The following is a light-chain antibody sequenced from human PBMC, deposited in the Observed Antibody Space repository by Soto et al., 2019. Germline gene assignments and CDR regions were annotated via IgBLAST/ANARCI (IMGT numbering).Light chain of an antibody. CDR2: DAS. J-gene: IGKJ1*01. CDR1: QSISSW. CDR3: QHYNSYWT. V-gene: IGKV1-5*01. Sequence: DIQMTLSPSTLSASVGDRVTITCRASQSISSWLAWYQQKPGKAPKLLIYDASSLESGVPSRFSGSGSGTEFTLTISSLQPDDFATYYCQHYNSYWTVGQGTKVDIK.